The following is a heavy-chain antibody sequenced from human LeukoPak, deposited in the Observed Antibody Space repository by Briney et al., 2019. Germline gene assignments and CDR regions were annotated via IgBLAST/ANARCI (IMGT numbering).Heavy chain of an antibody. CDR2: IGSSGSTI. D-gene: IGHD6-6*01. Sequence: PGGSLRLSCAASGFTFSSYEMNWVRQAPGKGLEWVSYIGSSGSTIYYADSVKGRFTISRDNSKNTLYLQMNSLRAEDTAVYYCAKDGQYSSSSPYYFDYWGQGNLVTVSS. CDR1: GFTFSSYE. CDR3: AKDGQYSSSSPYYFDY. V-gene: IGHV3-48*03. J-gene: IGHJ4*02.